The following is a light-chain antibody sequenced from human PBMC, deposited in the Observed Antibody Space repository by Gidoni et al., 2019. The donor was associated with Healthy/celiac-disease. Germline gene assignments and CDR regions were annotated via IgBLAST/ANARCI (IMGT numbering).Light chain of an antibody. CDR1: QSISSY. CDR3: QQSYSTPPT. Sequence: DIQMTQSPSSLSASVGDRVTITCRASQSISSYLNWYQQKQGKAPKLLIYAASSLQSGVPSRFSGSGSGTDFTLTISSLQPEDFATYYCQQSYSTPPTFXQXTKVEIK. CDR2: AAS. J-gene: IGKJ1*01. V-gene: IGKV1-39*01.